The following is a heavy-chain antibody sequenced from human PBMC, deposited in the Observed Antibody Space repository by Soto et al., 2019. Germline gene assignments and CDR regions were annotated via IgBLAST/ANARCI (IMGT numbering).Heavy chain of an antibody. V-gene: IGHV3-74*01. CDR3: TSDTFGARDS. Sequence: EVQLVESGGGLVQPGGSLRLSCAASGFAFSSEWMHWVRQAPGKGLVWVSRIDPYDTGITYADSVKGRFTISRDNAQNTLYLPMNSLRAEDTAVYYCTSDTFGARDSWGQGTLVTVSS. J-gene: IGHJ4*02. CDR2: IDPYDTGI. D-gene: IGHD2-15*01. CDR1: GFAFSSEW.